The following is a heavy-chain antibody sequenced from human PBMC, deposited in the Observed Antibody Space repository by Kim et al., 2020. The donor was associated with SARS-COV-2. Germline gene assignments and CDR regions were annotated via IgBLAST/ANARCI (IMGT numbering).Heavy chain of an antibody. CDR3: VRDPGYGAPLSCFDY. CDR2: ISPDGRMA. J-gene: IGHJ4*02. D-gene: IGHD2-15*01. Sequence: GGSLRLSCATSGFTFRNYGMHWVRQSPDKGLEWLAVISPDGRMAYYADFVKGRFAISRDNVQNKVVLQMDSLGPDDTAVYHCVRDPGYGAPLSCFDYWGQGTLVTVPS. CDR1: GFTFRNYG. V-gene: IGHV3-30*03.